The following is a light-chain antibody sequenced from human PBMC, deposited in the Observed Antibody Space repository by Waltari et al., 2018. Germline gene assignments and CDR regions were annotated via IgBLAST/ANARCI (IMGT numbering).Light chain of an antibody. V-gene: IGLV3-1*01. CDR2: QDN. CDR3: QAWDSGSGVV. Sequence: SYEVTQPPSVSVSPGQTARITCSGDNLGTKYACWYQQKPGQSPVLVIYQDNKRPSGIPDRFSCFNSGNTAPLTISGTQAMDEADYYCQAWDSGSGVVFGGGTKLPVL. CDR1: NLGTKY. J-gene: IGLJ3*02.